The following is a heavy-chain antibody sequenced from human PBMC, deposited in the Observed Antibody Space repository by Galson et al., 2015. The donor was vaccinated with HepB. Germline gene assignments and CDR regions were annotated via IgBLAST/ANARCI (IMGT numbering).Heavy chain of an antibody. Sequence: QSGAEVKRPGESLKISCEGSGYSFTNYWIGWVRQMPGKGLEWMAIFSPGNSDTRYSPSFQGQVTFSADKSTNTAYLQWSSLMASDSAMYYCARTITVAGTMRFDYWGQGTPVIVSS. V-gene: IGHV5-51*01. CDR1: GYSFTNYW. CDR3: ARTITVAGTMRFDY. CDR2: FSPGNSDT. J-gene: IGHJ4*02. D-gene: IGHD6-19*01.